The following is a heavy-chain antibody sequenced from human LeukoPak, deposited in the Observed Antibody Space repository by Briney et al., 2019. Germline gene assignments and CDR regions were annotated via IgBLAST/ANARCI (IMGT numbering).Heavy chain of an antibody. Sequence: ASVKVSCKASGYTFTAYSVHWMRQAPGQGLEWVGRLDPNSGVTNYAQKFQGRVTLTRDTSISTHFMELSSLTSDDTAVYLGAVSIQAPPIPAFDYWGQGALVTISS. V-gene: IGHV1-2*06. D-gene: IGHD2/OR15-2a*01. CDR3: AVSIQAPPIPAFDY. J-gene: IGHJ4*02. CDR2: LDPNSGVT. CDR1: GYTFTAYS.